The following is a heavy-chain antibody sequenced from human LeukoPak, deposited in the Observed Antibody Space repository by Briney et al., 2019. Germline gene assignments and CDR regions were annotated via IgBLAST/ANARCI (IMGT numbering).Heavy chain of an antibody. D-gene: IGHD3-10*01. CDR3: ARRPFAAHWFDP. CDR2: INHSGST. V-gene: IGHV4-34*01. Sequence: SETLSLTCAVYGGSFSGYYWSWIRQPPGKGLEWIGEINHSGSTNYNPSLKSRVSISVDTSKNQFSLKLSSVTAADTAVYYCARRPFAAHWFDPWGQGTLVTVSS. J-gene: IGHJ5*02. CDR1: GGSFSGYY.